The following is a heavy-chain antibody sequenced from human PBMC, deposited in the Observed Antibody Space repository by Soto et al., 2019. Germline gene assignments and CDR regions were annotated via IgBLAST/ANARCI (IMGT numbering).Heavy chain of an antibody. CDR2: ISGSGGST. CDR1: GFTFSSYG. D-gene: IGHD6-25*01. CDR3: AKEGRYSGGRGYFDY. V-gene: IGHV3-23*01. Sequence: EVQLLESGGGLVQPGGSLRLSCAASGFTFSSYGMSWVRQAPGKGLEWVSGISGSGGSTYYADSGKGRFTISRDNPKNTVDLQMNSLRAEDTAVYYCAKEGRYSGGRGYFDYWGQGTLVTVSS. J-gene: IGHJ4*02.